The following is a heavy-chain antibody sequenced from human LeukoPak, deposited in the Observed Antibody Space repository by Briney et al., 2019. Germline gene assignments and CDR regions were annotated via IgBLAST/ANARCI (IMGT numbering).Heavy chain of an antibody. CDR1: GFTFSSYW. D-gene: IGHD3-22*01. CDR3: ARDRYYYDSSGSLPGYYYYGMDV. J-gene: IGHJ6*02. Sequence: GGSLRLSCVASGFTFSSYWMSWVRQAPGKGLEWVSVIYSGGSTYYADSVKGRFTISRDNSKNTLYLQMNSLRAEDTAVYYCARDRYYYDSSGSLPGYYYYGMDVWGQGTTVTVS. V-gene: IGHV3-53*01. CDR2: IYSGGST.